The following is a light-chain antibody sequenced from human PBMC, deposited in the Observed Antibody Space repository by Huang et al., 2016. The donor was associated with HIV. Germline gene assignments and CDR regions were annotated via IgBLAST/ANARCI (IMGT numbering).Light chain of an antibody. CDR2: SAT. V-gene: IGKV4-1*01. CDR3: RQYYSVPQT. CDR1: QTVLYSLNKKNY. J-gene: IGKJ1*01. Sequence: DIVMTQSPDSLAVSPGERATINCKSSQTVLYSLNKKNYLAWFQQKPGRPPKCLIYSATTRESWVPDRFSGSGSWTDFTLTINNLQAEDVAVYFCRQYYSVPQTFGHGTKVEIK.